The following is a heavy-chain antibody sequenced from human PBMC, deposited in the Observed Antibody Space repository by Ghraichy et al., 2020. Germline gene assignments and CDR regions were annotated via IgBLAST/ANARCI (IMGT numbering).Heavy chain of an antibody. CDR2: ISGSGGST. J-gene: IGHJ4*02. CDR1: GFTFSRYA. D-gene: IGHD3-9*01. CDR3: AKDQSGRGYDILTGYYTNFDY. Sequence: GGSLRLSCAASGFTFSRYAMSWVRQAPGKGLEWVSAISGSGGSTYYADSVKGRFTISRDNSKNTLYLQMNSLRAEDTAVYYCAKDQSGRGYDILTGYYTNFDYWGQGTLVTVSS. V-gene: IGHV3-23*01.